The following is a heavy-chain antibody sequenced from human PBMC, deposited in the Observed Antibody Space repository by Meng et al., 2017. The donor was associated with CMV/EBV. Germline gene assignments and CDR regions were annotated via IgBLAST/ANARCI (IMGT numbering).Heavy chain of an antibody. V-gene: IGHV3-23*03. J-gene: IGHJ4*02. CDR2: IYSGGSST. Sequence: GGSLRLSCAASGFTFSSYAMSWVRQAPGKGLEWGSVIYSGGSSTYYADSVKGRFTISRDNSKNTLYLQMNSLRAEDTAVYYCSRGTSFDYWGQGTLVTVSS. CDR1: GFTFSSYA. D-gene: IGHD2-2*01. CDR3: SRGTSFDY.